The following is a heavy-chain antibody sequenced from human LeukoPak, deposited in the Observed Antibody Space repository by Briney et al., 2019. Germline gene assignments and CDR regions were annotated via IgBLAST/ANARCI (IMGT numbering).Heavy chain of an antibody. D-gene: IGHD5-12*01. CDR2: INTNTGNP. V-gene: IGHV7-4-1*02. CDR1: GYTFTSYA. J-gene: IGHJ5*02. CDR3: ARELRGYDLEFILIWFDP. Sequence: GASVKVSCKASGYTFTSYAMNWVRQAPGQGLEWMGWINTNTGNPTYAQGFTGRFVFSLDTSVSTAYLQISSLKAEDTAVYYCARELRGYDLEFILIWFDPWGQGTLVTVSS.